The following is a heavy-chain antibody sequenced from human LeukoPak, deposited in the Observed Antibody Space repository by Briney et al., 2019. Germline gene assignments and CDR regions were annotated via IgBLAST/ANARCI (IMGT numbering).Heavy chain of an antibody. J-gene: IGHJ4*02. CDR1: DYTFTSYG. CDR2: ISAYNGNT. Sequence: GASVKVSCKASDYTFTSYGISWVRQAPGQGLEWMGWISAYNGNTNYAQKLQGRVTMTTDTSTSTAYMELRSLRSDDTAVYYCARDYYGDYAPGLSLGVWSQGTLVTVSS. D-gene: IGHD4-17*01. V-gene: IGHV1-18*01. CDR3: ARDYYGDYAPGLSLGV.